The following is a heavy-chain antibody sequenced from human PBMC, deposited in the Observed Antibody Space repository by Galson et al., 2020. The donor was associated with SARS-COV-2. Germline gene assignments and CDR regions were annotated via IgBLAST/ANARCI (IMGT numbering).Heavy chain of an antibody. J-gene: IGHJ5*02. V-gene: IGHV4-34*01. CDR2: INHSGST. CDR3: ARGRMVRALKAIEKAHWFDP. D-gene: IGHD3-10*01. Sequence: SETLSLTCAVYGGSFSGYYWSWIRQPPGKGLEWIGEINHSGSTNYNPSLKSRVTISVDTSKNQFSLKLSSVTAADTAVYYCARGRMVRALKAIEKAHWFDPWGQGTLVTVSS. CDR1: GGSFSGYY.